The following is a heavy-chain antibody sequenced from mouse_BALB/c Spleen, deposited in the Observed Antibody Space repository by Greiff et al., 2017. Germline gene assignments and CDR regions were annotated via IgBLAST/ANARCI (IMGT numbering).Heavy chain of an antibody. CDR3: TRRGYGNYLWYFDV. J-gene: IGHJ1*01. CDR2: IYPSDSYT. Sequence: QVQLQQSGAELVRPGASVKLSCKASGYTFTSYWINWVKQRPGQGLEWIGNIYPSDSYTNYNQKFKDKATLTVDKSSSTAYMQLSSPTSEDSAVYYCTRRGYGNYLWYFDVWGAGTTVTVSS. D-gene: IGHD2-1*01. V-gene: IGHV1-69*02. CDR1: GYTFTSYW.